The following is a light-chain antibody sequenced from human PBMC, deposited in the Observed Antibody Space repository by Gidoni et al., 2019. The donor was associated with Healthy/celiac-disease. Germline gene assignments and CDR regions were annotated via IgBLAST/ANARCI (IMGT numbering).Light chain of an antibody. Sequence: EIVLTQSPATLSLSPGERATLSCRASQRVSSYLAWYQQKPGQAPRLLIYDASNRATGIPARFSGSGSGTDFTLTISSLEPEDFAVYYCQQRSNWPPISAFGGGTKVEIK. CDR3: QQRSNWPPISA. CDR1: QRVSSY. CDR2: DAS. J-gene: IGKJ4*01. V-gene: IGKV3-11*01.